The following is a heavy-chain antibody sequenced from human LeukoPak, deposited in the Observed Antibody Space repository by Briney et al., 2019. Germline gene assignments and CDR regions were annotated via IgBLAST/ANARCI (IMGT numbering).Heavy chain of an antibody. D-gene: IGHD3-16*01. CDR2: IKRDGSEK. CDR1: GFTFRNYW. Sequence: GGSLRLSCAASGFTFRNYWMSWVRQAPGKGLEWVADIKRDGSEKHYVDSVKGRFTISRDDAKNSLYLQMNSLRAEDTAVYYCALNMIGGQMFDFWGQGTLVTVSS. V-gene: IGHV3-7*01. CDR3: ALNMIGGQMFDF. J-gene: IGHJ4*02.